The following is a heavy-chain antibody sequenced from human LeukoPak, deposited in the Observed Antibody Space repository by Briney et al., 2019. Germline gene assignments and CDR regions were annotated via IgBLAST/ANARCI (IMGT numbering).Heavy chain of an antibody. J-gene: IGHJ4*02. D-gene: IGHD1-26*01. CDR2: IYHSGST. V-gene: IGHV4-4*02. Sequence: PSETLSLTCAVSGGSISSSNWWSWVHQPPGKGLEWIGEIYHSGSTNYNPSLKSRVTISVDKSKNQFSLKLSSVTAADTAVYYCARVSSGATTVDYWGQGTLVTVSS. CDR3: ARVSSGATTVDY. CDR1: GGSISSSNW.